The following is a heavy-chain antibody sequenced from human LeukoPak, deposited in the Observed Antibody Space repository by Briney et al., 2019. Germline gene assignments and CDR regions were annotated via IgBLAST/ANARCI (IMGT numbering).Heavy chain of an antibody. V-gene: IGHV1-18*01. D-gene: IGHD6-19*01. CDR3: ARDSSGWETFDY. Sequence: ASVKVSCKASGYTFTGYGISWVRQAPGQGLEWMGWISAYNGNTNYAQKLQGRVTMTTDTSTSTAYMELRSLRSDDTAVYYCARDSSGWETFDYWGQGTLVTVSS. J-gene: IGHJ4*02. CDR2: ISAYNGNT. CDR1: GYTFTGYG.